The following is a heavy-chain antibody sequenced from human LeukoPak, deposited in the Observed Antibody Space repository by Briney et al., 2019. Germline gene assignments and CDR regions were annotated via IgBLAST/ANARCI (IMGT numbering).Heavy chain of an antibody. CDR2: ISGSGGST. Sequence: GGSLRLSCAASGFTFSSYAMSSVRQAPGKGLEWVSAISGSGGSTYYADSVKGRFTTSRDNSKNTLYLQMNSLRAEDTAVYYCASRIEDSSGYYWDYFDYWGQGTLVTVSS. D-gene: IGHD3-22*01. J-gene: IGHJ4*02. V-gene: IGHV3-23*01. CDR3: ASRIEDSSGYYWDYFDY. CDR1: GFTFSSYA.